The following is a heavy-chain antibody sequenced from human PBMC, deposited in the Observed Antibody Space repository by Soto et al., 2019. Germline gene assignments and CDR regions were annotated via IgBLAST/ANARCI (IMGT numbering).Heavy chain of an antibody. V-gene: IGHV4-59*01. CDR2: IYYSGST. CDR3: ARDRYSSSWYYYGMDV. CDR1: GGSISSYY. Sequence: SETLSLTCTVSGGSISSYYWSWIRQPPGKGLEWIGYIYYSGSTNYNPSLKSRVTISVDTSKNQFSLKLSSVTAADTAVYYCARDRYSSSWYYYGMDVWCQGTTVTVSS. D-gene: IGHD6-13*01. J-gene: IGHJ6*02.